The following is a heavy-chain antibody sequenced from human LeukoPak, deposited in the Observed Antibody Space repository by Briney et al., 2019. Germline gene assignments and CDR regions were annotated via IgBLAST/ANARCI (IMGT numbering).Heavy chain of an antibody. Sequence: PSETLSLTCTVSGGSISSSSYYWGWIRQPPGKGLEWIGSIYYSGSTYYNPSLKSRVTISVDTSKNQFSLKLSSVTAADTAVYYCARHRVDYYDSGSYYKPSHFDYWGQGTLVTVSS. D-gene: IGHD3-10*01. CDR1: GGSISSSSYY. CDR3: ARHRVDYYDSGSYYKPSHFDY. J-gene: IGHJ4*02. V-gene: IGHV4-39*01. CDR2: IYYSGST.